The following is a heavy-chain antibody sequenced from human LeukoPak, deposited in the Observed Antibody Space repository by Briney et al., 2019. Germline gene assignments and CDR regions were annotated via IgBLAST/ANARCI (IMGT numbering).Heavy chain of an antibody. CDR1: GYTFTGYY. V-gene: IGHV1-2*02. CDR2: IKPNNGDT. CDR3: ARARGDIVVVPAAIWFDP. Sequence: GASVKVSCKASGYTFTGYYMHWVRQAPGQGLEWMGWIKPNNGDTNYAQKFQGRVTMTRDTSISTAYMELSRLRSDDTAVYYCARARGDIVVVPAAIWFDPWGQGTLVTVSS. J-gene: IGHJ5*02. D-gene: IGHD2-2*01.